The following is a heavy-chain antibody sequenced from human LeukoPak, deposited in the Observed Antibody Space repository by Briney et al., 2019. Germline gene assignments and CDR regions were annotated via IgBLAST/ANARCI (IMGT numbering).Heavy chain of an antibody. D-gene: IGHD3-10*01. CDR1: GFTFSSYW. J-gene: IGHJ6*02. V-gene: IGHV3-74*01. CDR2: INSDGSST. CDR3: ASYIGGSGSYYSYYYGMDV. Sequence: GRSLRLSCAASGFTFSSYWMHWVRQAPGKGLVWVSRINSDGSSTSYADSVKGRFTISRDNAKNTLYLQMNSLRAEDTAVYYCASYIGGSGSYYSYYYGMDVWAQGTTVTVSS.